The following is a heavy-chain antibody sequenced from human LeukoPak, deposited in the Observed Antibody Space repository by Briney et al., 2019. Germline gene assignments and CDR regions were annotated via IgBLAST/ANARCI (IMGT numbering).Heavy chain of an antibody. CDR3: AAGFTFGGVIVASFDY. V-gene: IGHV7-4-1*02. D-gene: IGHD3-16*02. CDR1: GYTFTSYA. Sequence: ASVKVSCKASGYTFTSYAMNWVRQAPGQGLEWMGWINTNTGSPTYAQGFTGRFVFSLDTSVSTAYLQISSLKAEDTAVYYCAAGFTFGGVIVASFDYWGQGTLVTVSS. J-gene: IGHJ4*02. CDR2: INTNTGSP.